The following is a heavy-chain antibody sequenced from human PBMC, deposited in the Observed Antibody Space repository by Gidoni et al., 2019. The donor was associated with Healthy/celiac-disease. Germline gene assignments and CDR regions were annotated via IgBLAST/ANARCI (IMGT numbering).Heavy chain of an antibody. CDR3: ARLKVEILTGQSATFDY. CDR1: GYSFTSYW. D-gene: IGHD3-9*01. CDR2: IYPGDSDT. Sequence: EVQLVQSGAEVKKPGESLKISCKGSGYSFTSYWIGWVRQRPGKGLEWMGIIYPGDSDTRYSPSFQGQVTISADKSISTAYLQWSSLKASDTAMYYCARLKVEILTGQSATFDYWGQGTLVTVSS. V-gene: IGHV5-51*01. J-gene: IGHJ4*02.